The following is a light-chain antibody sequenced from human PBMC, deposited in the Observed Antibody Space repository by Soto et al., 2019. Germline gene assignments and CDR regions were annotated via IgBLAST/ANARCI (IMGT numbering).Light chain of an antibody. CDR3: QCYGSSGSRSI. CDR2: GNS. V-gene: IGLV1-40*01. CDR1: SSNIGAGYD. J-gene: IGLJ7*02. Sequence: QSVLTQPPSVSGAPGQRVTISCTGSSSNIGAGYDVHRYQQLPGTAPQLLIYGNSNRPSGVPDRFSGSEAGTSAYLAITGLQAEGLADYYCQCYGSSGSRSIVGGGTQLAAL.